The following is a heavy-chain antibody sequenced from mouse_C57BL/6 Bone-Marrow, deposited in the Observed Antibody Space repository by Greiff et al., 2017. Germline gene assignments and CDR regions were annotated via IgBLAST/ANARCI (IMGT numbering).Heavy chain of an antibody. CDR3: ARPGITTVDY. V-gene: IGHV5-17*01. CDR1: GFTFSDYG. Sequence: EVKVVESGEGLVKPGGSLKLSCAASGFTFSDYGMHWVRQAPEKGLEWVAYISSGSSTIYYADTVKGRFTISRDNAKNTLFLQMTSLRSEDTAMYYCARPGITTVDYWGQGTTLTVSS. CDR2: ISSGSSTI. J-gene: IGHJ2*01. D-gene: IGHD1-1*01.